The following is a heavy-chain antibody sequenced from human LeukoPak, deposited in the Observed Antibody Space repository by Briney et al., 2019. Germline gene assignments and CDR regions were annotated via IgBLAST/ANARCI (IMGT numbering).Heavy chain of an antibody. CDR2: ISTSGRT. CDR1: GGSITSYK. D-gene: IGHD3-9*01. CDR3: ATSYDNKIVPYDC. Sequence: SETLSLTCTVSGGSITSYKWSWLRRSPGKGLEWIGFISTSGRTDYNPSLTSRVSMSVDTSKSQVSLRLNSVTAEDTAVYYCATSYDNKIVPYDCWGQGILVTVSS. J-gene: IGHJ4*02. V-gene: IGHV4-4*09.